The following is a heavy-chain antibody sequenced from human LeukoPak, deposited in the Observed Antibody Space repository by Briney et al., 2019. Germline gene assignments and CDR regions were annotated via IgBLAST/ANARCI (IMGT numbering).Heavy chain of an antibody. Sequence: GASVKVSCKASGYTFNTYGISWVRQAPGRGLEWMGWISAYNGHTVYAQNLQGRVTMTTDTSTSTAYMELRSLLYDDTAVYYCARGRDGYNYAGFDPWGQETLVTVSS. CDR2: ISAYNGHT. J-gene: IGHJ5*02. CDR1: GYTFNTYG. CDR3: ARGRDGYNYAGFDP. V-gene: IGHV1-18*01. D-gene: IGHD5-24*01.